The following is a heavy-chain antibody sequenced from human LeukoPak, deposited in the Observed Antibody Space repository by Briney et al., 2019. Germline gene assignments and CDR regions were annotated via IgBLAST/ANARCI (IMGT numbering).Heavy chain of an antibody. J-gene: IGHJ4*02. CDR3: ARGGYTNGYAY. Sequence: PGGSLRLSCAASGFTFSSYSMNWVRQAPGKGLEWVSSISSSSSYIYYADSVKGRFTISRDNAKNSVVLQMNSLRAEDTAVYYCARGGYTNGYAYWGQGTLVTVSS. CDR2: ISSSSSYI. CDR1: GFTFSSYS. V-gene: IGHV3-21*04. D-gene: IGHD5-18*01.